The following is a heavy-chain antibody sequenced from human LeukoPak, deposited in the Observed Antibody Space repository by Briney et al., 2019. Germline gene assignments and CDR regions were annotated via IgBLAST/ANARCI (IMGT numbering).Heavy chain of an antibody. J-gene: IGHJ3*02. Sequence: GGSLRLSCAASLFTFRNHWMTWVRQAPGKGLERVANINKDGSEKYYVDAVKGRFSISRDNAKNSLYLQMNSLRVEDTALYFCAREGHGDYHIWGQGTMVTVSS. CDR3: AREGHGDYHI. CDR1: LFTFRNHW. V-gene: IGHV3-7*01. CDR2: INKDGSEK. D-gene: IGHD4-17*01.